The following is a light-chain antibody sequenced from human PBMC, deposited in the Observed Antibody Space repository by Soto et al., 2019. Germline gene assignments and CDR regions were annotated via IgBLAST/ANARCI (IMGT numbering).Light chain of an antibody. Sequence: QSALTQPASVSGSPGQSITISCTGTSSDVGSYNLVSWYQQYLGKAPKLMIYEGTKRPSGVSNRFSGSKSGNTASLTISGLQAEDEADYYCCSYAGSYVVFGGGTKLTVL. V-gene: IGLV2-23*01. CDR2: EGT. J-gene: IGLJ2*01. CDR3: CSYAGSYVV. CDR1: SSDVGSYNL.